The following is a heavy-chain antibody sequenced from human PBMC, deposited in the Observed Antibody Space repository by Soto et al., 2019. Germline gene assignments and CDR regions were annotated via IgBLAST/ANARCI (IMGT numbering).Heavy chain of an antibody. Sequence: SETLSLTCAVSDDSINISHWWNWFRQPPGKGLEWIGQISHSGSTNYNPSFQGQVTISADKSISTAYLQWSSLKASDTAMYYCATRRDGYNLFDYWGQGTLVTVSS. CDR3: ATRRDGYNLFDY. J-gene: IGHJ4*02. D-gene: IGHD5-12*01. V-gene: IGHV4-4*02. CDR1: DDSINISHW. CDR2: ISHSGST.